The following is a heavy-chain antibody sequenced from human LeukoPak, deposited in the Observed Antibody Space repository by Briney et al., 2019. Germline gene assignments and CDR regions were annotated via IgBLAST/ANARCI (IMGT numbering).Heavy chain of an antibody. CDR2: MNPNSGNT. D-gene: IGHD3-10*01. V-gene: IGHV1-8*01. J-gene: IGHJ6*03. CDR3: ARGGRLFLWFGEPEDDYYYYYMDV. Sequence: ASVKVSCKASGYTFTSYYINWVRQAPGQGLEWMGWMNPNSGNTGYAQKFQGRVTVTRDTSISTAYMELSSLRSDDTAVYYCARGGRLFLWFGEPEDDYYYYYMDVWGKGTTVTVSS. CDR1: GYTFTSYY.